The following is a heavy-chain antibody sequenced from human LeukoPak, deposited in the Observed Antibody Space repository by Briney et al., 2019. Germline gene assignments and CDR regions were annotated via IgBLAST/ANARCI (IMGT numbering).Heavy chain of an antibody. D-gene: IGHD5-18*01. CDR3: ARGPGGYSYGYSDY. CDR1: GGSISSSSYY. V-gene: IGHV4-39*01. J-gene: IGHJ4*02. Sequence: SETLSLTCTVSGGSISSSSYYWGWIRQPPGKGLEWIGSIYYSGSTYYNPSLKSRVTISVDTSKNQFSLKLSSVTAADTAVYYCARGPGGYSYGYSDYWGQGTLVAVSS. CDR2: IYYSGST.